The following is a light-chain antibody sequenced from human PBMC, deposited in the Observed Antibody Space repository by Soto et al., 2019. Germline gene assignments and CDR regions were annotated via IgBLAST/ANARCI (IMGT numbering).Light chain of an antibody. V-gene: IGKV1-5*03. J-gene: IGKJ4*01. CDR2: KAS. CDR1: QSISSW. CDR3: QQYNSYPLT. Sequence: DIQMTQSPSTLSASVGDRVTITCRASQSISSWSAWYQQKPGKAPKLLIYKASSLESGDPSRVSGSGSGTEFPLTISSLQPDDFATYYCQQYNSYPLTFGGGTKVEVK.